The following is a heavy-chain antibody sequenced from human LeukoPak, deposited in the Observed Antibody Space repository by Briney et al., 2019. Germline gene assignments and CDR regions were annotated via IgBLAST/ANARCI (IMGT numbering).Heavy chain of an antibody. D-gene: IGHD3-22*01. V-gene: IGHV1-46*01. CDR3: ARAPDTSGYFAQPNFDY. CDR2: INPSGGVT. J-gene: IGHJ4*02. CDR1: GYTFASHY. Sequence: ASVKVSCKASGYTFASHYLHWVRQAPGQGLEWMGIINPSGGVTSSAQKFQGRVTMTRDTSLSTVFMELSSLTSEDTAVYYCARAPDTSGYFAQPNFDYWGQGTPVTVSS.